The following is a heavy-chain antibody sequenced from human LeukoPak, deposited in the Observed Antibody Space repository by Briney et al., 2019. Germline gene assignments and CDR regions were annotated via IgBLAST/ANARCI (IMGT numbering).Heavy chain of an antibody. CDR2: IYSSGST. CDR3: ARRGYGDYAPFDY. J-gene: IGHJ4*02. D-gene: IGHD4-17*01. V-gene: IGHV3-66*04. CDR1: GFTVSSNY. Sequence: GGSLRLSCAASGFTVSSNYMSWVRQAPGKGLEWVSIIYSSGSTKYADSVKGRFTISRDNTKNTLHLQMDSLRAEDTAVYYCARRGYGDYAPFDYWGQGTLVTVST.